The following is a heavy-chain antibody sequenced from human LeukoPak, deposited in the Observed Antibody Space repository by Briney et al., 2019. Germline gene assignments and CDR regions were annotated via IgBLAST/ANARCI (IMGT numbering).Heavy chain of an antibody. CDR3: ARRSAVTGGLDY. Sequence: GGSLRLSCAASGFTFSSYAMHWVRQAPGKGLEWVALISFDGSDKYYADSVKGRFTISRDNAKNTLYLQMNSLRAEDTAVYYCARRSAVTGGLDYWGQGTLVTVSS. CDR2: ISFDGSDK. V-gene: IGHV3-30*04. J-gene: IGHJ4*02. D-gene: IGHD6-19*01. CDR1: GFTFSSYA.